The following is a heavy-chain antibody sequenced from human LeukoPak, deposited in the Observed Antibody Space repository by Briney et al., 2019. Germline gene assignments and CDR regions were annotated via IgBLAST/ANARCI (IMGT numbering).Heavy chain of an antibody. V-gene: IGHV3-30*03. CDR3: ARDSYSRGSD. Sequence: GGSLRLSCAASGFTFSSYGMHWVRQAPGKGLEWVAVISYDGSNKYYADSVKGRFTISRDNAKNSLYLQMNSLRVEDTAVYYCARDSYSRGSDWGQGTLVTVSS. CDR2: ISYDGSNK. J-gene: IGHJ4*02. D-gene: IGHD1-26*01. CDR1: GFTFSSYG.